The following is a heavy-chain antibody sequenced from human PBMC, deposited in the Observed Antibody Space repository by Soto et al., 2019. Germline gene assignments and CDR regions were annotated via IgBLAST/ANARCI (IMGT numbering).Heavy chain of an antibody. CDR3: ASSNYDSPTPIYI. CDR2: IYHSGST. V-gene: IGHV4-30-2*01. D-gene: IGHD3-22*01. J-gene: IGHJ4*02. CDR1: GGSISSGGYS. Sequence: QLQLQESGSGLVKPSQTLSLTCAVSGGSISSGGYSWIWIRQPPGKGLEWIGYIYHSGSTYYNPSLKIRVTRSVDRTKNQFSLKLSSVTAADTAVYYCASSNYDSPTPIYIGGQGTLVTVSS.